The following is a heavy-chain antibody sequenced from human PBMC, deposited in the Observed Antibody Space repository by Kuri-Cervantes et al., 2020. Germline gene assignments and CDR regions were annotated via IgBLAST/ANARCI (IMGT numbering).Heavy chain of an antibody. D-gene: IGHD2-15*01. Sequence: SVKVSCKASGGTFSSYAISWVRQAPGQGLEWMGGIIPIFGTANYAQKFQGRVTMTTDTSTSTAYMELRSLRSDDTAVYYCARRQLGYCSGGSCPTYYYYYMDVWGKGTTVTVSS. CDR3: ARRQLGYCSGGSCPTYYYYYMDV. CDR1: GGTFSSYA. J-gene: IGHJ6*03. V-gene: IGHV1-69*05. CDR2: IIPIFGTA.